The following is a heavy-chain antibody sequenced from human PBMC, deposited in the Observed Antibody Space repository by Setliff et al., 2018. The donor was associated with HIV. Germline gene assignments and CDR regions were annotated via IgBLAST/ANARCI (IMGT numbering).Heavy chain of an antibody. Sequence: SETLSLTCAVSGYSISSGYYWGWIRQPPGKGLEWIGCIYQSGSTYYNVSLKSRVIISVDASKNQFSLKLSSVTAADTAVYYCARVQPGEWVDYWGQGTLVTVSS. J-gene: IGHJ4*02. CDR3: ARVQPGEWVDY. CDR2: IYQSGST. V-gene: IGHV4-38-2*01. D-gene: IGHD2-2*01. CDR1: GYSISSGYY.